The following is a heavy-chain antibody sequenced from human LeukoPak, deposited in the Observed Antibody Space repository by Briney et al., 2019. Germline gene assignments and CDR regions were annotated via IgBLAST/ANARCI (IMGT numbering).Heavy chain of an antibody. CDR1: GFTFSSYG. Sequence: PGRSLRLSCAASGFTFSSYGMHWVRQAPGKGLEWVAVISYDGSNKYYADSVKGRFIISRDNSKNTLYLQMNSLRAEETAVYFCARGHSGSYWLIDYWGQGTLVIVSS. V-gene: IGHV3-30*03. CDR2: ISYDGSNK. D-gene: IGHD1-26*01. CDR3: ARGHSGSYWLIDY. J-gene: IGHJ4*02.